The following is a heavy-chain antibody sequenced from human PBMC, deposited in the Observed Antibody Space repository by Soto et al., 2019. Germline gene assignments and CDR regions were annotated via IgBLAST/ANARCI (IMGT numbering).Heavy chain of an antibody. Sequence: QVQLVESGGGVVQPGRSLRLSCAASGFTFNHYAMNWVRQAPGKGLEWVAVISYDGVNKYYAESVKGRFTISRDTSKNTLNLDMNSLRVEDTAVYYCARGGCSGTACYFQFWGQGTLVTVSS. J-gene: IGHJ1*01. CDR3: ARGGCSGTACYFQF. D-gene: IGHD5-12*01. CDR2: ISYDGVNK. CDR1: GFTFNHYA. V-gene: IGHV3-30-3*01.